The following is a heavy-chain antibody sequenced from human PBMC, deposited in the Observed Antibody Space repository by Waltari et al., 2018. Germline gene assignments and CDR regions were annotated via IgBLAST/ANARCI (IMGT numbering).Heavy chain of an antibody. CDR2: SDWDDDK. CDR1: WFSLSTSGLC. Sequence: QVTLRDSGPALVKPTQTLTLTCPFSWFSLSTSGLCVTWIRQPPGKALEWLARSDWDDDKYYSTSLKTRLTISKDTSKNQVVLTMTNMDPVDTATYDWVRLTTVTTTLDFWGQGTLVTVSS. J-gene: IGHJ4*02. V-gene: IGHV2-70*15. D-gene: IGHD4-17*01. CDR3: VRLTTVTTTLDF.